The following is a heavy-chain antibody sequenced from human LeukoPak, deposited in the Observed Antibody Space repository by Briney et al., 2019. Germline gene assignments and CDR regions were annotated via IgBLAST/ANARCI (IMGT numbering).Heavy chain of an antibody. V-gene: IGHV3-23*01. CDR1: GFTFTTYA. CDR2: ISTTGGST. D-gene: IGHD4-17*01. Sequence: GGSLRLSCAASGFTFTTYALNWVRQAPGKGLEWVSTISTTGGSTYYADSVQGRFTISRDTSKNTLYLQMNSLGAEDTALYYCAKDRHGDYGLGALDIWGQGTMVTVSS. J-gene: IGHJ3*02. CDR3: AKDRHGDYGLGALDI.